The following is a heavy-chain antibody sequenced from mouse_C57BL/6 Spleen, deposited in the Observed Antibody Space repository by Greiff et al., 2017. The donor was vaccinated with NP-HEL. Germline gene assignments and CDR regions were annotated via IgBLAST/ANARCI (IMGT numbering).Heavy chain of an antibody. D-gene: IGHD2-4*01. V-gene: IGHV1-15*01. CDR2: IDPVTGGP. CDR1: GYTFTDYE. Sequence: VQLVESGAELVRPGASVTLSCKASGYTFTDYEMHWVKQTPVHGLEWIGAIDPVTGGPAYNQKFKGKAILTADKSSSTAYMELRSLTSEDSAVYYCTRGGYYDYDEAWFAYWGQGTLVTVSA. J-gene: IGHJ3*01. CDR3: TRGGYYDYDEAWFAY.